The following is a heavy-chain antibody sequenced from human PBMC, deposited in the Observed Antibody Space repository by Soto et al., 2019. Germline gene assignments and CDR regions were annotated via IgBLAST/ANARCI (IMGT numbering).Heavy chain of an antibody. CDR3: ARLSSTWPYYYGMVV. V-gene: IGHV1-3*01. CDR2: INAGNGNT. J-gene: IGHJ6*02. Sequence: ASVKVSCKASGYTFSSYSMQWVRQAPGQRLEWMGWINAGNGNTKYSQKFQGRVTITSDSSASTAYMELSSLKSEDTAVYYCARLSSTWPYYYGMVVWGQGTTVTVSS. CDR1: GYTFSSYS. D-gene: IGHD6-13*01.